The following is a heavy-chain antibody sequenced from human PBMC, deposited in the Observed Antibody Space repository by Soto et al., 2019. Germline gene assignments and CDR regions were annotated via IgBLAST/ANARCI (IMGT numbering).Heavy chain of an antibody. CDR2: INAGNGNA. J-gene: IGHJ4*02. V-gene: IGHV1-3*01. CDR3: ARDRAWRYFDY. CDR1: GYTFTSYA. Sequence: QVQLVQSGAEVKKPGASVKVSCKASGYTFTSYAMHWVRQAPGQRLEWMGWINAGNGNAKYSQKFQGRVTITRDTSASTAYMELSSLRSEDTAVYYCARDRAWRYFDYWGQGTLVTVSS.